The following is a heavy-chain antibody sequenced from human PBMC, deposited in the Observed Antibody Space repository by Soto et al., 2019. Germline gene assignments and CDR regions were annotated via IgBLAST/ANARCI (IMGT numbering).Heavy chain of an antibody. CDR3: ARNYYYAMDV. V-gene: IGHV1-3*01. CDR1: GYTFTNYP. CDR2: INAGNGYS. J-gene: IGHJ6*02. Sequence: ASVKVSCKASGYTFTNYPVHWVRQAPGQRLEWTGWINAGNGYSKSSQKFQGRVTISRDTSASTAYMELSSLRSEDTAVYYCARNYYYAMDVWGQGTTVTVSS.